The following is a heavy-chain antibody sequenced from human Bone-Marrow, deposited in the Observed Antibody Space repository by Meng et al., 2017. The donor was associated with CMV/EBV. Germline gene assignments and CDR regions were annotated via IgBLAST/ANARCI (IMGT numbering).Heavy chain of an antibody. CDR2: IYYSGST. D-gene: IGHD2-8*01. Sequence: TVSGGSISSGGYYWSWIRQHPGKGLEWIGYIYYSGSTYYNPSLKSRVTISVDTSKNQFSLKLSSVTAADTAVYYCATQHCTNGVCPGYWGQGTLVTVSS. V-gene: IGHV4-31*02. CDR3: ATQHCTNGVCPGY. CDR1: GGSISSGGYY. J-gene: IGHJ4*02.